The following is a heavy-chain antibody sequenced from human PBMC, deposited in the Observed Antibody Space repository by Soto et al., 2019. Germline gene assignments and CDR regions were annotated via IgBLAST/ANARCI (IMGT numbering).Heavy chain of an antibody. CDR3: ARVREGCTNGVCYDAFDI. V-gene: IGHV3-11*06. CDR1: GFTFSDYY. D-gene: IGHD2-8*01. Sequence: GGSLRLSCAASGFTFSDYYMSWIRQAPGKGLEWVSYISSSSSYTNYADSVKGRFTISRDNAKNSLYLQMNSLRAEDTAVYYCARVREGCTNGVCYDAFDIWGQGTMVTVSS. CDR2: ISSSSSYT. J-gene: IGHJ3*02.